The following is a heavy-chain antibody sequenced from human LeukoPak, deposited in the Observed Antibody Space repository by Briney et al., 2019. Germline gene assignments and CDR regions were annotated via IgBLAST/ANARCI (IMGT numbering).Heavy chain of an antibody. J-gene: IGHJ4*02. D-gene: IGHD6-19*01. CDR3: AKVRWDNSGWYYLDN. V-gene: IGHV3-30*18. CDR2: ISYDGSNK. CDR1: GITFSNYW. Sequence: GGSLRLSCAASGITFSNYWMHLVRQALGKVLEWNAVISYDGSNKYYTDSVKGRFTISRDNSKNTLYLQMNSLRADDTAVYYCAKVRWDNSGWYYLDNWGQGALVTVSS.